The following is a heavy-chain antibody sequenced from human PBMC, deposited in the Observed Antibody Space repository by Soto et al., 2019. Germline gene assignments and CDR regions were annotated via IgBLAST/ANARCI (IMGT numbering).Heavy chain of an antibody. J-gene: IGHJ4*02. CDR1: GGSHSSYS. V-gene: IGHV4-59*01. CDR3: ARGYCDSSGYYHFDY. D-gene: IGHD3-22*01. Sequence: PSETLSLTCTVSGGSHSSYSRRWIRQPPGKGVEWIGYIYYSGRTNYTPSLTSRVTISVDTSKTQFSVKLSSVTAANTAVYYCARGYCDSSGYYHFDYWGQGTLVTVSS. CDR2: IYYSGRT.